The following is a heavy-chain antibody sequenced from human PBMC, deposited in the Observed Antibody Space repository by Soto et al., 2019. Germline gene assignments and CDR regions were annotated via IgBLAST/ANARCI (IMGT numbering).Heavy chain of an antibody. Sequence: VQLVESGGGLVKPGGSLRLSCAASGFTFSNAWMSWVRQAPGKGLEWVGRIKSKTDGGTTDYAAPVKGRFTISRDDSKNTLYLQMNSLKTEDTAVYYCTTDLYYYDSSGYYYPFDYWGQGTLVTVSS. J-gene: IGHJ4*02. CDR1: GFTFSNAW. D-gene: IGHD3-22*01. V-gene: IGHV3-15*01. CDR2: IKSKTDGGTT. CDR3: TTDLYYYDSSGYYYPFDY.